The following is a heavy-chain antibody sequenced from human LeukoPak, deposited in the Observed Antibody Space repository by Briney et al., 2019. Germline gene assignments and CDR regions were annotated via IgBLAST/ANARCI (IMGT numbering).Heavy chain of an antibody. D-gene: IGHD5/OR15-5a*01. Sequence: GGSLRLSCTASGFAFSNAWMNWVRQAPGKGLEWLGRIKTKSDGGTTDYVAPVKGGFTFSRDDSTNTLYLQMNRLLSEDTAMHYCTTDWAHGVYDPLDYWGQGTLVTVSS. V-gene: IGHV3-15*01. J-gene: IGHJ4*02. CDR2: IKTKSDGGTT. CDR3: TTDWAHGVYDPLDY. CDR1: GFAFSNAW.